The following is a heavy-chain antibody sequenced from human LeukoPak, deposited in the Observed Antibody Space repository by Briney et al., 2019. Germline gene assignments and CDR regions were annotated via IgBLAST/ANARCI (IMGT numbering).Heavy chain of an antibody. CDR1: GASISSYY. V-gene: IGHV4-4*07. CDR3: ARDGWYSSSWYYYGMDV. D-gene: IGHD6-13*01. J-gene: IGHJ6*02. Sequence: SETLSLTCTVSGASISSYYWSWIRQPAGKGLEWIGRIYTSGSTNYNPSLKSRVTMSVDTSKNQFSLKLSSVTAADTAVYYCARDGWYSSSWYYYGMDVWGQGTTVTVSS. CDR2: IYTSGST.